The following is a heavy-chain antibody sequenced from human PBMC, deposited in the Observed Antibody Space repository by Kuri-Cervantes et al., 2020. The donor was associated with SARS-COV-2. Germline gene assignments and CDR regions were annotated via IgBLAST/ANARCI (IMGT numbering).Heavy chain of an antibody. J-gene: IGHJ4*02. V-gene: IGHV3-21*01. Sequence: GESLKISCAASGFTFSGYSMNWVRQAPGKGLEWVSSISSSSSYIYYADSVKGRFTISRDNAKNSLYLQMNSLRAKDTAVYYCVREHCSSTSCYGLDYWGQGTLVTVSS. CDR1: GFTFSGYS. D-gene: IGHD2-2*01. CDR2: ISSSSSYI. CDR3: VREHCSSTSCYGLDY.